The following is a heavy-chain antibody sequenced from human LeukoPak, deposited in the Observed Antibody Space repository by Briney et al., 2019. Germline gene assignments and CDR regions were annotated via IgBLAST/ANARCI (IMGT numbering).Heavy chain of an antibody. CDR2: IIPIFGTA. CDR1: GGTFSSYA. D-gene: IGHD6-6*01. Sequence: SVKVSCKASGGTFSSYAISWVRQAPGQGLEWMGRIIPIFGTANYAQKFQGRVTITADKSTSTAYMELSSLRSEDTAVYYCARDSKGSSSSSPEFFDYWGQGTLVTVSS. J-gene: IGHJ4*02. V-gene: IGHV1-69*06. CDR3: ARDSKGSSSSSPEFFDY.